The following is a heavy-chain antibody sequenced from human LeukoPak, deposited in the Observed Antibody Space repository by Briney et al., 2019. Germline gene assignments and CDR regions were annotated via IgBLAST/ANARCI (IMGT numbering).Heavy chain of an antibody. Sequence: GGSLRLSCAASGFTFSSYAMSWVRQAPGKGLEWVSAISGSGGSTYYADSVKGRFTIYRDNSKNTLYLQMNSLRAEDTAVCYCAKYPLRYFDWLTRGDTAWGQGTLVTVSS. CDR2: ISGSGGST. V-gene: IGHV3-23*01. J-gene: IGHJ5*02. D-gene: IGHD3-9*01. CDR3: AKYPLRYFDWLTRGDTA. CDR1: GFTFSSYA.